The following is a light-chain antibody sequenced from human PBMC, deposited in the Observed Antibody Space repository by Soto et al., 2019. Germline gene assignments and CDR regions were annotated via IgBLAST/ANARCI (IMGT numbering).Light chain of an antibody. V-gene: IGKV3-11*01. CDR2: GAS. J-gene: IGKJ4*01. CDR3: QHRSNWPSVT. Sequence: EIVLTQSPATLSLSPGNIATLSCRASQSVSSSLAWYQHQPGQAPRLLIYGASTRATGIPARFSASGSGTHFTLSISSLEPEDFAVYSCQHRSNWPSVTFGGGNKVDIK. CDR1: QSVSSS.